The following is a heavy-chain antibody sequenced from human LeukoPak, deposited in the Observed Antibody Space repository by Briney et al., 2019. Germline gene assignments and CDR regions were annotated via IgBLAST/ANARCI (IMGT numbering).Heavy chain of an antibody. Sequence: WVRQPPGKGLEWIGYIYYSGSTYYNPSLKSRVTISVDTSKNQFSLKLSSVTAADTAVYYCARVTGYSSSWYSVDYWGQGTLVTVSS. V-gene: IGHV4-30-4*08. CDR3: ARVTGYSSSWYSVDY. D-gene: IGHD6-13*01. J-gene: IGHJ4*02. CDR2: IYYSGST.